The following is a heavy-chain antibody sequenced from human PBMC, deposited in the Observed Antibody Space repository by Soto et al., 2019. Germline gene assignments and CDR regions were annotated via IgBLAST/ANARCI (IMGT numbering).Heavy chain of an antibody. CDR1: GGSISSSNW. Sequence: SETLSLTCAVSGGSISSSNWWSWVRQPPGKGLEWIGEIYHSGSTNYNPSLKSRVTISVDKSKNQFSLKLSSVTAADTAVYYCARVNRPGWGSYYYWGQGTLVTVSS. J-gene: IGHJ4*02. CDR2: IYHSGST. V-gene: IGHV4-4*02. CDR3: ARVNRPGWGSYYY. D-gene: IGHD3-16*01.